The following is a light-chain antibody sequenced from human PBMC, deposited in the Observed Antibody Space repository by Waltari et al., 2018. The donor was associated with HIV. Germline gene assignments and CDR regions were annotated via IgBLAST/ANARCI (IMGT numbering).Light chain of an antibody. J-gene: IGLJ2*01. CDR1: SANIGNNH. CDR3: AAWDDSLSGV. V-gene: IGLV1-47*01. Sequence: QSVLTQPPSASGTPGQRVNISCSGGSANIGNNHVYWYQQFPGTAPKLLIYRNNQRPSGVPDRFSGSKSGTSASLVISGLRSEDEADYYCAAWDDSLSGVFGGGTKVTCL. CDR2: RNN.